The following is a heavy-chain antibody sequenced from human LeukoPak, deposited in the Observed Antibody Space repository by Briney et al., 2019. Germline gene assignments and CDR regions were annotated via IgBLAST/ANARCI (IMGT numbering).Heavy chain of an antibody. Sequence: ASVKVSCTASGYTFTDYYVHWVRQAPGQGLEWMGWIKPKSGDTDYAQKFQGRVTLTRDTSISTAYMELSSLRSDDTAVYFCAREVIPTYYYMDVWGKGTTVTVSS. CDR2: IKPKSGDT. CDR1: GYTFTDYY. J-gene: IGHJ6*03. V-gene: IGHV1-2*02. CDR3: AREVIPTYYYMDV. D-gene: IGHD2-2*02.